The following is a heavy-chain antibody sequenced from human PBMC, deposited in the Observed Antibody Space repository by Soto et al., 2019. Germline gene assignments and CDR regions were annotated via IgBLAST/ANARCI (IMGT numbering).Heavy chain of an antibody. CDR3: AKGPVVASLYYFDY. Sequence: PGGSLRLSCAASGFTFDDYAMHWVRQAPGKGLEWVSGISWNSGSIGYADSVKGRFTISRDNAKNSLYLQMNSLRAEDTALYYCAKGPVVASLYYFDYWGQGTLVTVSS. D-gene: IGHD2-15*01. CDR1: GFTFDDYA. CDR2: ISWNSGSI. J-gene: IGHJ4*02. V-gene: IGHV3-9*01.